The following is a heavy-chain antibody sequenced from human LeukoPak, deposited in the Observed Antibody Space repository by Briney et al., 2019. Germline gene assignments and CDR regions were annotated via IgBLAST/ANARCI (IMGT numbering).Heavy chain of an antibody. CDR3: ARVLGGSSSSFDY. Sequence: SEALSLTCTITGGSISSNYWSWIRRPPGKGLEWIGYIYYSGSTNYNPSLKSRVTISVDTSKNQFSLKLSSVTAADTAVYYCARVLGGSSSSFDYWGQGTLVTVSS. V-gene: IGHV4-59*13. CDR2: IYYSGST. CDR1: GGSISSNY. J-gene: IGHJ4*02. D-gene: IGHD6-6*01.